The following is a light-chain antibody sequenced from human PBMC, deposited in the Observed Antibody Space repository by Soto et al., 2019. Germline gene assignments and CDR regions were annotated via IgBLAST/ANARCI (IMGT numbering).Light chain of an antibody. Sequence: QSVLTQPASVSGSPGQSITISCTGTSSDVGGYNSVSWYQQHPGKAPKLMIYDVTNRPSGVSNRFSGSKSVNTASLTISGLQAEDEDDYYCCSYTSSSTVLFGGGTKVTVL. CDR3: CSYTSSSTVL. CDR1: SSDVGGYNS. J-gene: IGLJ2*01. V-gene: IGLV2-14*03. CDR2: DVT.